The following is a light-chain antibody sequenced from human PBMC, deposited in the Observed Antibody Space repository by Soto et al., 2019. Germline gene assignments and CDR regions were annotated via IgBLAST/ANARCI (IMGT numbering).Light chain of an antibody. J-gene: IGLJ1*01. Sequence: QSALTQPASVSGSPGQSFTISCTGTSSDVGAYGYVSWYQQHPDKAPKLMIYEVSYRPPGVSNRFSGSKSVNPATLTISGRQAEDEAEYYCSSYQSSSTSGFGPGTKVTVL. CDR2: EVS. V-gene: IGLV2-14*03. CDR1: SSDVGAYGY. CDR3: SSYQSSSTSG.